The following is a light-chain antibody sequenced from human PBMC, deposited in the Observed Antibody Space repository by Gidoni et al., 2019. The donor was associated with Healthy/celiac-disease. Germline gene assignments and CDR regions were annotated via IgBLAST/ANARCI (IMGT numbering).Light chain of an antibody. J-gene: IGLJ2*01. Sequence: SYELTQPPPVSVSPGQTASITCSGDKLGDKYACWYQQKPGPSPVLVIYQDSKRPSGIPERFSGSNSGNTATLTISGTQAMDEADYYCQAWDSSTGVVFGGGTKLTVL. CDR3: QAWDSSTGVV. V-gene: IGLV3-1*01. CDR2: QDS. CDR1: KLGDKY.